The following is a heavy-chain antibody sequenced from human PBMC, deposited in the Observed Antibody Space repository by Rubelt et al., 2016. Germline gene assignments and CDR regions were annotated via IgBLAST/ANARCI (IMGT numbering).Heavy chain of an antibody. Sequence: QVQLVQSGAEVKKPGASVKVSCKASGYTFTGYYMHWVRQAPGQGLEWMGWINPNSGGTNYAQKFQGRGTMTRDTSISTAYVELSRLRSDDTAVYYCARFAIGGHSSGYRFDYWGQGTLVTVSS. J-gene: IGHJ4*02. CDR3: ARFAIGGHSSGYRFDY. V-gene: IGHV1-2*02. CDR2: INPNSGGT. D-gene: IGHD3-22*01. CDR1: GYTFTGYY.